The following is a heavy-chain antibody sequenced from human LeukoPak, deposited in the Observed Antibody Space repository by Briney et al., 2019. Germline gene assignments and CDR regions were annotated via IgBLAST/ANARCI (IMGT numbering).Heavy chain of an antibody. CDR2: IKQDGSEK. CDR3: ATTMVRGVMGNYYYYGMDV. J-gene: IGHJ6*02. Sequence: GGSLRLSCAASGFTFSSYWMSWVRQAPGKGLEWVANIKQDGSEKYYVDSAKGRFTISRDNAKNSLYLQMNSLRAEDTAVYYCATTMVRGVMGNYYYYGMDVWGQGTTVTVSS. CDR1: GFTFSSYW. D-gene: IGHD3-10*01. V-gene: IGHV3-7*05.